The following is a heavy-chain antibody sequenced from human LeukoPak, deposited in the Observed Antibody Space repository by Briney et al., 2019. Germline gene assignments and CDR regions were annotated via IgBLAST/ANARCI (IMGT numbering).Heavy chain of an antibody. CDR1: GFTFSSYG. V-gene: IGHV3-30*18. J-gene: IGHJ4*02. CDR3: AKDKYYGSGSYFDY. CDR2: ISYDGSNK. D-gene: IGHD3-10*01. Sequence: GGSLRLSCAASGFTFSSYGMHWVRQAPGKGLEWVAVISYDGSNKYYADSVKGRFTISRDNAKNTLYLQMNSLRAEDTAVYYCAKDKYYGSGSYFDYWGQGTLVTVSS.